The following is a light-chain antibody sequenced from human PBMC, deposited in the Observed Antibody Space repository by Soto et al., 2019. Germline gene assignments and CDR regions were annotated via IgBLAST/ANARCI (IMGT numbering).Light chain of an antibody. J-gene: IGKJ4*01. CDR3: LLFNTYPQA. V-gene: IGKV1-13*02. Sequence: AIQLTQSPSSLSASIADRVTITCRARQGIGSALAWYQQAPGKPPKLLIFDASTLENGVPSRFSGGGSGTDFTLTISSLQPEDFATYYCLLFNTYPQAFGGGTKVEIK. CDR1: QGIGSA. CDR2: DAS.